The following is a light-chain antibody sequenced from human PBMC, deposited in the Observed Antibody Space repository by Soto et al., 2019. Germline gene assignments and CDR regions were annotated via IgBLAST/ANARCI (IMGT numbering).Light chain of an antibody. Sequence: QSALTQPAPVSGSPGQSITISCTGTSSDVGGYNYVSWYQQHPGKAPKLMIYEVSNRPSGVSNRFSGSKSGNKASLTISGLQAEDEADYYCSSYTSSSTRVFGGGTKLTVL. J-gene: IGLJ3*02. CDR1: SSDVGGYNY. CDR2: EVS. V-gene: IGLV2-14*01. CDR3: SSYTSSSTRV.